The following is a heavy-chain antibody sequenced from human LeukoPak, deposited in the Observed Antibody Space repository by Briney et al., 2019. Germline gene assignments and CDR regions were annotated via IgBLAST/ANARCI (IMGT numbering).Heavy chain of an antibody. D-gene: IGHD3-10*01. CDR3: PRDRLTRGSYFLDN. J-gene: IGHJ4*02. V-gene: IGHV3-48*01. CDR2: ISGRSSTI. Sequence: GGSLRLSCAASAFTFSDYSMNWVRQAPGKGLEWISYISGRSSTIYYADSVRGRFTISRDNAKNSMYLQMNSLRAEDTAVYYCPRDRLTRGSYFLDNWGQGPLVTVSS. CDR1: AFTFSDYS.